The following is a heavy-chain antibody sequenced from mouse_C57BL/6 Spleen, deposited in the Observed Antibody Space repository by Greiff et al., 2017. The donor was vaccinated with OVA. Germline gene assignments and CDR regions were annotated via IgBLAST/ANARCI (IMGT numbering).Heavy chain of an antibody. CDR1: GYTFTDYY. CDR2: IYPGSGNT. V-gene: IGHV1-76*01. J-gene: IGHJ4*01. CDR3: ARERDLLYAMDY. Sequence: VQLQQSGAELVRPGASVKLSCTASGYTFTDYYINWVKQRPGQGLEWIARIYPGSGNTYYNEKFKGKATLTAEKSSSTAYMQLSSLTSEDSAVYFCARERDLLYAMDYWGQGTSVTVSS. D-gene: IGHD1-1*01.